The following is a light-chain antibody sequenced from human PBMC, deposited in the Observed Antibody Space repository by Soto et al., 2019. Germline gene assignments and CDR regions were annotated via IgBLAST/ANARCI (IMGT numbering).Light chain of an antibody. CDR3: QSYDNSLLAYV. CDR2: EVT. J-gene: IGLJ2*01. Sequence: QSALTQPDSVSGSPGQTITISCTGTSSDVGRYNYVSWYQQHPGKAPKLMIYEVTNRPSGVSNRFSGSKSGNTASLTITGLQADDEADYYCQSYDNSLLAYVFGGGTKLTVL. CDR1: SSDVGRYNY. V-gene: IGLV2-14*01.